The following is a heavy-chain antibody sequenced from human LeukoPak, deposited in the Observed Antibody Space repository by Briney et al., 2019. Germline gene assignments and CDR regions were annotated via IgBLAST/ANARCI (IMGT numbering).Heavy chain of an antibody. Sequence: PGGSLRLSCAASVFTFYDYAMHWVRQAPGKGLEWVSGISWNSGSIGYADSVRGRFTISIDNAKNSLYLQMNSLRAEDTALYYCAKGYYYDSSGYPFDYWGQGTLVTVSS. J-gene: IGHJ4*02. CDR2: ISWNSGSI. CDR3: AKGYYYDSSGYPFDY. D-gene: IGHD3-22*01. CDR1: VFTFYDYA. V-gene: IGHV3-9*01.